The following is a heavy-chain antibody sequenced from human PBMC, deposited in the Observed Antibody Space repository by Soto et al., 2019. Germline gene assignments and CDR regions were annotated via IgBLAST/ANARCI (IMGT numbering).Heavy chain of an antibody. Sequence: EVQLVESGGGLVQPGGSLRLSCAASEFTFNNYYMVWVRQAPGRGLEWVANINQDGSAKYYVDSVKGRFTISRDNAKSSLYLQINSLRAEDTATYYCGRGFGGTHWGQGSLVTVSS. J-gene: IGHJ4*02. CDR1: EFTFNNYY. CDR3: GRGFGGTH. D-gene: IGHD2-15*01. V-gene: IGHV3-7*05. CDR2: INQDGSAK.